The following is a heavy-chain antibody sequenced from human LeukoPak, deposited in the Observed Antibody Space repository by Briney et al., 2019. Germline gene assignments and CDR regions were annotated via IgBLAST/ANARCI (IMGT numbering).Heavy chain of an antibody. Sequence: GGSLRLSCSTSGFTFGDYAMIWVRQAPGKGLEWVGFIQAKAYGGATKYAASVNGRFSIWRDDSQSIANLQMNDLKTEDTAVYYCTRAPHPRCSSSGCYLDSWGQGTLVTVSS. V-gene: IGHV3-49*04. CDR3: TRAPHPRCSSSGCYLDS. D-gene: IGHD2-2*01. CDR1: GFTFGDYA. J-gene: IGHJ4*02. CDR2: IQAKAYGGAT.